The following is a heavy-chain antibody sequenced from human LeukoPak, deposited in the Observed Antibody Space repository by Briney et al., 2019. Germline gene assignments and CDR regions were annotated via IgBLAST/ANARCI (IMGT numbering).Heavy chain of an antibody. Sequence: GESLKISCKGSGYSFCNYFIGWVRPMPGKGLEWMAIVSPSDSDTRYCPSFRGQVTISADKSISTVFLQWSSLEASDTAMYYCARHRSDSYSSPIDYWGQGTLVTVSS. CDR1: GYSFCNYF. CDR3: ARHRSDSYSSPIDY. V-gene: IGHV5-51*01. CDR2: VSPSDSDT. D-gene: IGHD6-6*01. J-gene: IGHJ4*02.